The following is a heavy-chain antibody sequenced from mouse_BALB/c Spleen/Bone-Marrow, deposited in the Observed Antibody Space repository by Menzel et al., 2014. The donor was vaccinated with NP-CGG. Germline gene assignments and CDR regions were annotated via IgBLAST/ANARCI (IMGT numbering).Heavy chain of an antibody. V-gene: IGHV1-7*01. CDR3: ARSRTGTYFDY. Sequence: VHLVESGAELAKPGASVKMSCKASGYTFTSYWMHWVKQRPGQGLEWIGYINPSTGYTEYNQKFKDKAALTADKSSSTAYMQLSSLTSEDSAVYYCARSRTGTYFDYWGQGTTLTVSS. CDR2: INPSTGYT. D-gene: IGHD4-1*01. CDR1: GYTFTSYW. J-gene: IGHJ2*01.